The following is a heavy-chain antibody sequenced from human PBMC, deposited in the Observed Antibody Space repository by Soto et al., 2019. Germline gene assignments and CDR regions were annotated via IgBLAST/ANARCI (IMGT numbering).Heavy chain of an antibody. CDR1: GFTFSSYW. J-gene: IGHJ6*02. CDR2: INSDGSST. V-gene: IGHV3-74*01. D-gene: IGHD6-6*01. Sequence: LRLSCAASGFTFSSYWMHWVRQAPGKGLVWVSRINSDGSSTSYADSVKGRFTISRDNAKNTLYLQMNSLGAEDTAVYYCARVFLIAARHGMDVWGQGTTVTVSS. CDR3: ARVFLIAARHGMDV.